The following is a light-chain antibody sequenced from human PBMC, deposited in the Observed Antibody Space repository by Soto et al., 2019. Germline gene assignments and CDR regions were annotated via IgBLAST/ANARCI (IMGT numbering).Light chain of an antibody. J-gene: IGLJ1*01. Sequence: QSVLTQPPSASGTPGQRVTISCSGSSSNIGSNTVNWYQQLPGTAPKLLIYSNNQRPSGVPDRFSGSKSGNTASLTISGLQAEDEADYYCCSYAGSSSVFGTGTKVTVL. CDR1: SSNIGSNT. CDR2: SNN. CDR3: CSYAGSSSV. V-gene: IGLV1-44*01.